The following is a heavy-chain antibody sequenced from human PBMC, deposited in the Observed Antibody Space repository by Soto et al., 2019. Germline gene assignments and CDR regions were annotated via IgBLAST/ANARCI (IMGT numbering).Heavy chain of an antibody. CDR1: GFTFSSYG. CDR2: IWYDGSNK. J-gene: IGHJ4*02. Sequence: QVQLVESGGGVVQPGRSLRLSCAASGFTFSSYGMHWVRQAPGKGLEWVAVIWYDGSNKYYADSVKGRFTISRDNSKNTLYLQMNSLRAEDTGVYDCAREGSLRSVAGLDYWGQGTPVAVSS. CDR3: AREGSLRSVAGLDY. D-gene: IGHD2-15*01. V-gene: IGHV3-33*01.